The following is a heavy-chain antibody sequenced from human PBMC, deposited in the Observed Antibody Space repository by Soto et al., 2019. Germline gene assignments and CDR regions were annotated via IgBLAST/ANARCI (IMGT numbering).Heavy chain of an antibody. J-gene: IGHJ3*02. CDR2: IIPIFGTA. V-gene: IGHV1-69*01. CDR1: GGPFISYA. CDR3: ARDGGYCSGGSCYANAFDI. Sequence: SVKVSCKASGGPFISYAISWVRQAPGQGLEWMGGIIPIFGTANYAQKFQGRVTITADESTSTAYMELSSLRSEDTAVYYCARDGGYCSGGSCYANAFDIWGQGTMVTVSS. D-gene: IGHD2-15*01.